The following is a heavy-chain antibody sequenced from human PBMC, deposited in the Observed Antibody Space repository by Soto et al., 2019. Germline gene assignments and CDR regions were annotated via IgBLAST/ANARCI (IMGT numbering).Heavy chain of an antibody. J-gene: IGHJ6*02. D-gene: IGHD6-19*01. V-gene: IGHV4-59*12. CDR1: GGSMNNYY. CDR2: ISYMCTT. Sequence: SETLSLTCTVSGGSMNNYYWSWIRQAPGKGLQYIGYISYMCTTNYNPSLKSRVTISVDTSKNQFSLKLSSVTAADTAVYYCARPYSSGWTYYYYYGMDVWGQGTTVTVSS. CDR3: ARPYSSGWTYYYYYGMDV.